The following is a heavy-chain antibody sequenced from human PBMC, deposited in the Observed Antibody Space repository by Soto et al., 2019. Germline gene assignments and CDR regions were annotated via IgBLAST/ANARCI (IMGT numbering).Heavy chain of an antibody. D-gene: IGHD3-16*01. CDR1: GFTFSSYG. CDR2: IISDGSST. V-gene: IGHV3-74*01. J-gene: IGHJ3*02. CDR3: ARDRIGWGDAFDI. Sequence: GGSLRLSCAASGFTFSSYGMHWFRRAPGKGLVWVSRIISDGSSTSYADSVKCRFTISRDNAKNTLYLQMNSLRVEDTAVYYCARDRIGWGDAFDIWGQGTMVTVSS.